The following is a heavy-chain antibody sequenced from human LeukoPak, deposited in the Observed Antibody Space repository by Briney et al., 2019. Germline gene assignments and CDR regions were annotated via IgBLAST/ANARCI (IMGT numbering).Heavy chain of an antibody. J-gene: IGHJ1*01. V-gene: IGHV3-15*01. Sequence: GGSLRLSCTAFGFIFSTAWMTWVRQAPGKGLEWVGRIKSKTDGGAIEYAAPVKGRFTISRDDSKNTLYLQMSGLRTEDTALYYCTTTGGSTGWYNKYFQHWGQGTLVTVSS. CDR2: IKSKTDGGAI. CDR3: TTTGGSTGWYNKYFQH. D-gene: IGHD6-19*01. CDR1: GFIFSTAW.